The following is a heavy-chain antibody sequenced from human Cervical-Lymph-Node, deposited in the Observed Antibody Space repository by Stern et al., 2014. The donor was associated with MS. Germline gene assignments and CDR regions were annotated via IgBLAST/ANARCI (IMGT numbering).Heavy chain of an antibody. J-gene: IGHJ4*02. D-gene: IGHD6-13*01. CDR3: AKEGSPLAAPHL. CDR1: GGSISGNNHY. V-gene: IGHV4-31*03. Sequence: QLQLQESGPGLVKPSQTLSLTCTVSGGSISGNNHYWSWIRQNPGKGLEWIGNIHYVGSTYYNPSLKSRITISVDTSKNQFSLRLSSVTAADTAVYYCAKEGSPLAAPHLWGQGALVTVSS. CDR2: IHYVGST.